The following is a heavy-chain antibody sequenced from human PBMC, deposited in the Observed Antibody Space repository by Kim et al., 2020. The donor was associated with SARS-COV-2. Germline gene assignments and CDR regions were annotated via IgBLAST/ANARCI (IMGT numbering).Heavy chain of an antibody. Sequence: GGSLRLSCAASGFTFRTYAMAWVRQAPGKGLEWVSTVNPAGSATHYADSVKGRFTISRDMSKNTVSLQMDSLRVEDTAVYYCTKDVAGSPCGGDFYHDGASDYWGQGTLVIVSS. J-gene: IGHJ4*02. V-gene: IGHV3-23*01. CDR2: VNPAGSAT. CDR1: GFTFRTYA. D-gene: IGHD2-21*01. CDR3: TKDVAGSPCGGDFYHDGASDY.